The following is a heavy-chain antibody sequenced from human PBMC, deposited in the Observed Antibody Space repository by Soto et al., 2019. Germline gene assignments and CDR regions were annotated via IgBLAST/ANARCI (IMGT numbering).Heavy chain of an antibody. CDR1: GYTFTSYA. CDR2: INAGNGNT. D-gene: IGHD6-19*01. V-gene: IGHV1-3*01. CDR3: ARDFRQWLALDY. J-gene: IGHJ4*02. Sequence: ASVKVSCKASGYTFTSYAMHWVRQAPGQRLEWMGWINAGNGNTKYSQKFQGRVTITRDTSASTAYMELSSLRSDDTAVYYCARDFRQWLALDYWGQGTLVTVSS.